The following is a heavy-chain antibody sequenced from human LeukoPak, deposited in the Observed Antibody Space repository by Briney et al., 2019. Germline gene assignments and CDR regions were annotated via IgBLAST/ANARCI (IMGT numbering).Heavy chain of an antibody. CDR1: GFTFSSYG. D-gene: IGHD4-17*01. CDR3: AKGLDYGAFNYYYYYGMDV. V-gene: IGHV3-30*18. Sequence: PGRSLRLSCAASGFTFSSYGMHWVRQAPGKGLEWVAVISYDGSNKYYADSVKGRFTISRDNSKNTLYLQMNSLRAEDTAVYYCAKGLDYGAFNYYYYYGMDVWGQGTTVTVSS. CDR2: ISYDGSNK. J-gene: IGHJ6*02.